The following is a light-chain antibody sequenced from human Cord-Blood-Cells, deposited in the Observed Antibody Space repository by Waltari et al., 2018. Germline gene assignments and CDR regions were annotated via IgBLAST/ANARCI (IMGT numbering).Light chain of an antibody. Sequence: DIQMTQSPSSLSASVGDRVTITCRASQSISSSLKWYQKKPGKAPKPLIYAASSLQSGVPSRCSGSGSGTNSSLTISILQPEYFATYYCQQSYNALGTFGAGTKVDIK. V-gene: IGKV1-39*01. CDR3: QQSYNALGT. CDR1: QSISSS. J-gene: IGKJ3*01. CDR2: AAS.